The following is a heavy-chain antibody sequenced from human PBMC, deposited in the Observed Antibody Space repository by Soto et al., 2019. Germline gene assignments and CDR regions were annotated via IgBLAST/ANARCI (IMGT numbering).Heavy chain of an antibody. CDR2: AIYRSEGSD. Sequence: PSQTLALNCGISGDSVFSDGVAWYCIRQSPSRGLEWLGRAIYRSEGSDDYSAALKGRITVNGDTYKSQFSLHLNSVTPEDTAVYYCARRKESGFDIWGQGRIVT. CDR1: GDSVFSDGVA. CDR3: ARRKESGFDI. V-gene: IGHV6-1*01. J-gene: IGHJ3*02. D-gene: IGHD3-10*01.